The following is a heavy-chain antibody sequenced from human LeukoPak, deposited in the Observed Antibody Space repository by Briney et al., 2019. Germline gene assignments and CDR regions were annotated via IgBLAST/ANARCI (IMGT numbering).Heavy chain of an antibody. CDR1: GFTFSSYG. CDR3: AKAIDGYSSGWYLISVARNWFDP. CDR2: ISSSGGST. V-gene: IGHV3-23*01. Sequence: GGSLRLSCAASGFTFSSYGMSWVRQAPGKGLEWVSAISSSGGSTYYADSVKGRFTISRDNSKNTLYLQMNSLRAEDTAVYYCAKAIDGYSSGWYLISVARNWFDPWGQGTLVTVSS. J-gene: IGHJ5*02. D-gene: IGHD6-19*01.